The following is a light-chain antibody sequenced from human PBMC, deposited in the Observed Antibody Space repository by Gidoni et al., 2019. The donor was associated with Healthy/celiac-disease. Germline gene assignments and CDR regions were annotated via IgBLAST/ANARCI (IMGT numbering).Light chain of an antibody. CDR3: QQLKSYPRT. J-gene: IGKJ3*01. CDR2: AAS. V-gene: IGKV1-9*01. CDR1: QGISSY. Sequence: IQLTQSPSFLSASVGDRVTITCRASQGISSYLAWYQQKPGKAPKLLIYAASTLQSGVPSRFSGSGSGTEFTLTISSLQPEDFATYYCQQLKSYPRTFGPGTKVDIK.